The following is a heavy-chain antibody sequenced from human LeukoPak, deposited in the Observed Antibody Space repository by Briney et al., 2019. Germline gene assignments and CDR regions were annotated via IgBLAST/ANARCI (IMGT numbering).Heavy chain of an antibody. Sequence: SETLSLTCTVSGGSISSYFWSWIRQPPGKGLEWVAYIYDGGSTNYNLSPKSRVTISTDTSKNKFSLKLNSVAAADTAVYYCASSGGSRDWFDPWGRGTLVTVSS. J-gene: IGHJ5*02. CDR3: ASSGGSRDWFDP. D-gene: IGHD2-15*01. V-gene: IGHV4-59*01. CDR1: GGSISSYF. CDR2: IYDGGST.